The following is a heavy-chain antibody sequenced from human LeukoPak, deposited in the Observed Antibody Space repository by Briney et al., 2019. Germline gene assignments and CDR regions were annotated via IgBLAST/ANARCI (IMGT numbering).Heavy chain of an antibody. CDR3: ARISYEYYFDY. Sequence: TGGSLRLSCAPSGFTVSSNTMSWVRRAPGKGLEGVSVIYSGGSTYYADSVKGRFTISRHNSKNTLYLKMNSLRAEDTAVYYCARISYEYYFDYWGQGTLVTVSS. CDR2: IYSGGST. CDR1: GFTVSSNT. V-gene: IGHV3-53*04. D-gene: IGHD5-18*01. J-gene: IGHJ4*02.